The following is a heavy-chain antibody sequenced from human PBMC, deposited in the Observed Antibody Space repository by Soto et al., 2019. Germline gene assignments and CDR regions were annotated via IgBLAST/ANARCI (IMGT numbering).Heavy chain of an antibody. D-gene: IGHD2-2*01. CDR1: GYTFTSYG. V-gene: IGHV1-18*04. Sequence: ASVKVSCKASGYTFTSYGISWVRQAPGQGLEWMGWISAYNGNTNYAQKLQGRVTMTTDTSTSTAYMELRSLGSDDTAVYYCARDRSIVVVPAAGWFDPWGQGTLVTVS. CDR2: ISAYNGNT. J-gene: IGHJ5*02. CDR3: ARDRSIVVVPAAGWFDP.